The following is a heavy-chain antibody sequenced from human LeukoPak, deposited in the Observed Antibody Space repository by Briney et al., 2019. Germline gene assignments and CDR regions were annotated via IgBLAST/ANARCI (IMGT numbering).Heavy chain of an antibody. J-gene: IGHJ6*04. D-gene: IGHD3-10*01. CDR3: ARGFTMVRGVSV. CDR1: GGSISSGSYY. CDR2: IYTSGST. V-gene: IGHV4-61*02. Sequence: SETLSLTCTVSGGSISSGSYYWSWIRQPAGKGLEWIGRIYTSGSTNYNPSLKSRVTISVDTSENQFSLKLSSVTAADTAVYYCARGFTMVRGVSVWGKGTTVTVSS.